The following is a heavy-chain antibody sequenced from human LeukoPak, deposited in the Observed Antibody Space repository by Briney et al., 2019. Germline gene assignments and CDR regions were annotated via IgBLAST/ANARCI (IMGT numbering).Heavy chain of an antibody. Sequence: GGSLRLSCAASGFTFSGYVMSWVRHAPGQGLVWVSRIKGDGISTNYADSVKGRFTISRDIAKNTLYLQMNSLRAEDTGVYYCAKDHYWSIDYWGRGTLVTVSS. CDR1: GFTFSGYV. J-gene: IGHJ4*02. CDR2: IKGDGIST. D-gene: IGHD3-3*01. V-gene: IGHV3-74*01. CDR3: AKDHYWSIDY.